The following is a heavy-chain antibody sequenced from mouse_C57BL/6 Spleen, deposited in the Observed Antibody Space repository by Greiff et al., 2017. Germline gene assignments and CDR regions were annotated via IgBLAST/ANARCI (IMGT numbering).Heavy chain of an antibody. CDR1: GFTFSNYW. V-gene: IGHV6-3*01. CDR3: ASPYYFDY. Sequence: GGSMKLSCVASGFTFSNYWMNWVRQSPEKGLEWVAQIRLKSDNYATHYAESVKGRFTISRADSKSSVYLQMHNLRAEDTGIYYCASPYYFDYWGQGTTLTVSS. CDR2: IRLKSDNYAT. J-gene: IGHJ2*01.